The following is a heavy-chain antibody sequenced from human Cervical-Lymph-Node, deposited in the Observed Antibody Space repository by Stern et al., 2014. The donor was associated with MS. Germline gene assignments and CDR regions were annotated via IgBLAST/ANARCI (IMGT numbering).Heavy chain of an antibody. CDR3: ARWGSPVTNYYFDY. CDR1: GYTFTGFY. CDR2: INPKSGGT. J-gene: IGHJ4*02. Sequence: VQLVESGAEVKKPGASVKVSCKASGYTFTGFYMPWVRQAPGQGLEWMARINPKSGGTKYAQKFQGRGTMSSDTSISTAYMELSRLRSDDTAVYYCARWGSPVTNYYFDYWGQGTLVTVSS. V-gene: IGHV1-2*06. D-gene: IGHD4-17*01.